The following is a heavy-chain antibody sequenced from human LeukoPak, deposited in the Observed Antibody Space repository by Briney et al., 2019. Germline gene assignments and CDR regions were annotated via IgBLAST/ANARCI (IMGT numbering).Heavy chain of an antibody. CDR3: AKGTVSSSWYY. Sequence: PGGSLRLSCAASGFTFSSYAMSWVRQAPGKVLEWVSAISGSGGSTYYADSVKGRFTISRDDSKNTLYLQMNSLRAEDTAVYYCAKGTVSSSWYYWGQGTLVTVSS. D-gene: IGHD6-13*01. CDR1: GFTFSSYA. J-gene: IGHJ4*02. CDR2: ISGSGGST. V-gene: IGHV3-23*01.